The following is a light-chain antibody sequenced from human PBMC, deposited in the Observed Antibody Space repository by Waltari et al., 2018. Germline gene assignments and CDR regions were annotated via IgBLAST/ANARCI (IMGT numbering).Light chain of an antibody. V-gene: IGKV3-15*01. J-gene: IGKJ4*01. CDR2: GAS. Sequence: EIVMTQSPATLSVSPGERVTLSCKASQSIDNNLAWYQQKPGQVPRLLIYGASTRATGVPARFSGSGSGTEFTLTISSLQSEDCAVFYCQQYNRWPPLTFGGGTKVEIK. CDR1: QSIDNN. CDR3: QQYNRWPPLT.